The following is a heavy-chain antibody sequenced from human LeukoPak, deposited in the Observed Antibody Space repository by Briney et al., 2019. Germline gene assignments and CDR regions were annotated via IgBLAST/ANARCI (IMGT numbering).Heavy chain of an antibody. CDR1: GFTFSSYA. CDR3: AKQIWFGELLGFDP. Sequence: GGSLRLSCAASGFTFSSYAMSWVRQAPGKGLEWVSGISGSGGRTDYADYVKGRLTISRDNSKNTLYLQMNSLRAEDTAVYYCAKQIWFGELLGFDPWGQGTLVTVSS. V-gene: IGHV3-23*01. J-gene: IGHJ5*02. CDR2: ISGSGGRT. D-gene: IGHD3-10*01.